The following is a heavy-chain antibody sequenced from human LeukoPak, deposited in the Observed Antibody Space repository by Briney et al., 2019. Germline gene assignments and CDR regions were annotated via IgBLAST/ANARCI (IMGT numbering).Heavy chain of an antibody. CDR3: SRVPSSWYDWFDP. V-gene: IGHV4-59*12. D-gene: IGHD6-13*01. CDR1: GGSISGYY. Sequence: TSETLSLTCTVSGGSISGYYWSWIRQPPGKGLEWIGYIHYSGSTNYSPSLKSRVTISVDTSKNQFSLKLSSVTAADTAVYYCSRVPSSWYDWFDPWGQGALVTVSS. CDR2: IHYSGST. J-gene: IGHJ5*02.